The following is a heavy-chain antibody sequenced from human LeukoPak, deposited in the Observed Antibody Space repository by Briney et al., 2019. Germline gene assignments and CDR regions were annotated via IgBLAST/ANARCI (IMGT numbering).Heavy chain of an antibody. CDR3: ASSKTNGDSSGWYAWFDP. CDR1: GGSISSYS. D-gene: IGHD6-19*01. Sequence: PSETLSLTCTVSGGSISSYSWSWIRQPPGKGLEWIGYINDSGSTNYNPSLRGRVTMSVDTSKNQFSLKLSSVTAADTAVYYCASSKTNGDSSGWYAWFDPWGQGTLVTVSS. CDR2: INDSGST. V-gene: IGHV4-59*01. J-gene: IGHJ5*02.